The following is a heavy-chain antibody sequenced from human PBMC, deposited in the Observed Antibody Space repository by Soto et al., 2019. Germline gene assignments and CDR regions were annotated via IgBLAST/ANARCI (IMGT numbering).Heavy chain of an antibody. CDR1: GYTFTTYP. Sequence: ASVKVSCKASGYTFTTYPMHWVRLAPGQRLEWVGWINAGSGNTKYSQKFQGRVTIIRDTSASTAYMELSSLTSEDTAVYYCAKDLGGYTTFDYWGQGTLVTVSS. D-gene: IGHD6-13*01. CDR3: AKDLGGYTTFDY. CDR2: INAGSGNT. J-gene: IGHJ4*02. V-gene: IGHV1-3*01.